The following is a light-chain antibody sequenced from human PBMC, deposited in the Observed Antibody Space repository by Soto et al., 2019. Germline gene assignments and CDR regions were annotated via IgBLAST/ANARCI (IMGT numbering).Light chain of an antibody. Sequence: QSALTQPASVSGSPGQSITISCTGTSRDVGGYNYVSWYQQHPGNAPKLMIYEVSNRPSGVSNRFSGSKSGNTASLTISGLQAEDEADYYCSSYTSSSTPYVFGTGTKLTV. CDR3: SSYTSSSTPYV. CDR2: EVS. CDR1: SRDVGGYNY. V-gene: IGLV2-14*01. J-gene: IGLJ1*01.